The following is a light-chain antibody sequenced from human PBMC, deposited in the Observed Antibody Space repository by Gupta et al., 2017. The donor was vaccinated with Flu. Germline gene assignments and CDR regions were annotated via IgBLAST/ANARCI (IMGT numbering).Light chain of an antibody. CDR1: QTIANY. Sequence: DIQMTQSPSSLSASVRDRVTITCRASQTIANYLNWYQQRPGKAPKLLIYAASSLQSGVPSRFSGSGSGTDFAPTINGLHPEDSATYYCQQSFTTPTFGQGTKVEVK. V-gene: IGKV1-39*01. J-gene: IGKJ1*01. CDR3: QQSFTTPT. CDR2: AAS.